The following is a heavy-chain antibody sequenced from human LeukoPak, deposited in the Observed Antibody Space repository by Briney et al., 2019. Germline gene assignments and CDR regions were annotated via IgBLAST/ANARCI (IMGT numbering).Heavy chain of an antibody. J-gene: IGHJ6*03. CDR1: GYTFTGYY. CDR3: ARGYGYNLIGYMDV. Sequence: GASVKVSCKASGYTFTGYYMHWVRQAPGQGLEWMGWISAYNGNTNYAQKLQGRVTMTTDTSTSTAYMELRSLRSDDTAVYYCARGYGYNLIGYMDVWGKGTTVTISS. D-gene: IGHD5-24*01. V-gene: IGHV1-18*04. CDR2: ISAYNGNT.